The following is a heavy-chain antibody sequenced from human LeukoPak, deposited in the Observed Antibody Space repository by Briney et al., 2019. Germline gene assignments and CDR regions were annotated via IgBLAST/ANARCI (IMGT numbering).Heavy chain of an antibody. D-gene: IGHD5-12*01. CDR1: GFTFSSYW. CDR2: INSDGSST. V-gene: IGHV3-74*01. J-gene: IGHJ4*02. Sequence: GGSPRLSCAASGFTFSSYWMHWVRQAPGKGLVWVSRINSDGSSTSYADSVKGRLTISRDNAKNTLYLQMNSLRVEDTAVYYCARGDGYAQRDWGQGTLVTVPS. CDR3: ARGDGYAQRD.